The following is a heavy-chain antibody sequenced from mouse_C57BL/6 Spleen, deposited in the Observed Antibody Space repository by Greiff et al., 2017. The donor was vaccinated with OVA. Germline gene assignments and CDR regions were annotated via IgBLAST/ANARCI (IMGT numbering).Heavy chain of an antibody. CDR2: IDPSDSET. CDR1: GYTFTSYW. CDR3: ARSYYSLYAMDY. Sequence: QVQLQQPGAELVRPGSSVKLSCKASGYTFTSYWMHWVKQRPIQGLEWIGNIDPSDSETHYNQKFKDKATLTVDKSSSTAYMQLSSLTSEDSAVYYCARSYYSLYAMDYWGQGTSVTVSS. J-gene: IGHJ4*01. V-gene: IGHV1-52*01. D-gene: IGHD2-12*01.